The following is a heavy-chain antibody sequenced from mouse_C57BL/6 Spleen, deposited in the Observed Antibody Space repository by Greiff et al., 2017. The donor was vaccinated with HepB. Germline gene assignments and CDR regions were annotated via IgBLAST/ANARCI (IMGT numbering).Heavy chain of an antibody. V-gene: IGHV1-64*01. J-gene: IGHJ1*03. CDR2: IHPNSGST. D-gene: IGHD1-1*01. CDR1: GYTFTSYW. Sequence: QVQLQQPGAELVKPGASVKLSCKASGYTFTSYWMHWVKQRPGQGLEWIGMIHPNSGSTNYNEKFKSKATLTVDKSSSPAYMQLSSLTSEDSAVYYCARSGFGTTVVYWYFDVWGTGTTVTVSS. CDR3: ARSGFGTTVVYWYFDV.